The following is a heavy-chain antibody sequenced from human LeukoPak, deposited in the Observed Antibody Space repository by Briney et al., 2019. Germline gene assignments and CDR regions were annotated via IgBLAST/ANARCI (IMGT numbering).Heavy chain of an antibody. V-gene: IGHV4-59*01. CDR1: GRSNRSYY. D-gene: IGHD3-10*01. J-gene: IGHJ5*02. CDR3: ARGVLFGEMDWFDP. CDR2: IYYSGST. Sequence: SEPLSLTCTVSGRSNRSYYWRWLRQPPGKGLEWIGYIYYSGSTNYNPSLKSRDTISVDTSKNQFSLKLSSVTAADTAVYYCARGVLFGEMDWFDPWGQGTLVTVSS.